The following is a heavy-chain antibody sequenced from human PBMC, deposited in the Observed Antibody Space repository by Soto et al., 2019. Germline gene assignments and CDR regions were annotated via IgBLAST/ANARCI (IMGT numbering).Heavy chain of an antibody. J-gene: IGHJ4*02. D-gene: IGHD6-19*01. CDR3: ARRGGGSGWSYYFDY. V-gene: IGHV4-39*01. CDR1: GGSISSSSYY. Sequence: KTSETLSLTCTVSGGSISSSSYYWGWIRQPPGKGLEWIGSIYYSGSTYYNPSLKSRVTISVDTSKNQFSLKLSSVTAADTAVYYCARRGGGSGWSYYFDYWGQGTLVTVSS. CDR2: IYYSGST.